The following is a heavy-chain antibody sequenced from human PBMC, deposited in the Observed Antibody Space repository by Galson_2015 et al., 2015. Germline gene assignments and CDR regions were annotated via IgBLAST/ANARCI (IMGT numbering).Heavy chain of an antibody. J-gene: IGHJ4*02. CDR2: ISRSSSSM. Sequence: SLRLSCAASGFTFTTYLMKWVRQAPGQGLEWVSSISRSSSSMYYADSVKGRFTVSRDDAKNQLYLQMNSLRAEDAAVHYCARDLDGSGAYSDCRGQGTPVTVSS. V-gene: IGHV3-21*01. D-gene: IGHD3-10*01. CDR1: GFTFTTYL. CDR3: ARDLDGSGAYSDC.